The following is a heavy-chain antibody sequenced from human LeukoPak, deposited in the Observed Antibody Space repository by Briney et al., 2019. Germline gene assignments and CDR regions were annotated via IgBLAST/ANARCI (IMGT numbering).Heavy chain of an antibody. J-gene: IGHJ6*02. V-gene: IGHV3-66*01. D-gene: IGHD3-9*01. Sequence: GGSLRLSCAASGFTVSSNYMSWVRQAPGKGLEWVSVIYSGGSTYYADSVKGRFTISRDNSKNTLYLQMNSLRAEDTAVYYCARDSADILTGYSSYYYYYGMDVWGQGTTVTVSS. CDR1: GFTVSSNY. CDR3: ARDSADILTGYSSYYYYYGMDV. CDR2: IYSGGST.